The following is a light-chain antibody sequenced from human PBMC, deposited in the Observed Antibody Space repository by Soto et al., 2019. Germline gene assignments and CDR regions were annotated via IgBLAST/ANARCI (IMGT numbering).Light chain of an antibody. CDR3: QQFYSSPFT. CDR1: QPILYRPNNRSY. J-gene: IGKJ3*01. Sequence: IVMTQSPDSLAVSLGERATINCRSSQPILYRPNNRSYLASYQQKSGQPHKLLISWTSIRESGVPDRFSGSGSGTDFTLTISSLQAEDAAVYYCQQFYSSPFTFGPGTSVDVK. CDR2: WTS. V-gene: IGKV4-1*01.